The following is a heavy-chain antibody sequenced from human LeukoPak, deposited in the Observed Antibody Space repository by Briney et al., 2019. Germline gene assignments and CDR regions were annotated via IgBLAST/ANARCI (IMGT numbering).Heavy chain of an antibody. V-gene: IGHV4-39*07. Sequence: KPSETLSLTCSVSGGSISSPNHDWAWIRQPPGQGLEWIGSIYYSGTTYYNLSLKSRVTISVDTSKNQFSLKLSSVTAADTAVYYCARLGGYSYGYIDYWGQGTLVTVSS. J-gene: IGHJ4*02. CDR1: GGSISSPNHD. CDR3: ARLGGYSYGYIDY. D-gene: IGHD5-18*01. CDR2: IYYSGTT.